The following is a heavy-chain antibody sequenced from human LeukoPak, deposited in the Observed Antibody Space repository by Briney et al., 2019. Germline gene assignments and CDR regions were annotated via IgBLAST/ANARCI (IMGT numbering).Heavy chain of an antibody. D-gene: IGHD2-15*01. Sequence: GGSLRLSCAASGFTFSSYAMSWVRQAPGKGLEWVSAISGSGGSTYYADSVKGRFTISRDNSKNTLYLQMNSLRAEDTAIYYCAKRYCSGGSCYYWYFDLWGCGTLVTVSS. CDR3: AKRYCSGGSCYYWYFDL. CDR2: ISGSGGST. CDR1: GFTFSSYA. V-gene: IGHV3-23*01. J-gene: IGHJ2*01.